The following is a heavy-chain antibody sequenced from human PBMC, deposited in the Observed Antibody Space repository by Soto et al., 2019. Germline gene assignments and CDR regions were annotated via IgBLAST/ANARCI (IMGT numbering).Heavy chain of an antibody. Sequence: QVQLVESGGGVLQPGRSLRLSCAASGFTFSSYGMHWVRQAPGKGLEWVAVISYDGSNKYYADSVKGRFTISRDNSTNTLYLQMNSLRAEDTAVYYCAKGCGTGWYFDLWGRGTLVAVSS. J-gene: IGHJ2*01. V-gene: IGHV3-30*18. CDR1: GFTFSSYG. CDR2: ISYDGSNK. D-gene: IGHD2-8*02. CDR3: AKGCGTGWYFDL.